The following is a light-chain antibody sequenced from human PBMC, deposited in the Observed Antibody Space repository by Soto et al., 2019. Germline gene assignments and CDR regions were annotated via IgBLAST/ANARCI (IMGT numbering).Light chain of an antibody. CDR3: QQYNNWPHS. J-gene: IGKJ2*01. CDR2: GAS. CDR1: QSVSSN. Sequence: EIVMTHSPATLSLSPGQRATLSCRASQSVSSNLAWYQQILGQAPRLLISGASTRATGIPARFTGSGSGTELTLTISSLQSEDFAVYYCQQYNNWPHSVGQGTKVDIK. V-gene: IGKV3-15*01.